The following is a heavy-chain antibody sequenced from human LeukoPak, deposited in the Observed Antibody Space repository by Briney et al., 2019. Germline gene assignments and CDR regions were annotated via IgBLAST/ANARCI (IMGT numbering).Heavy chain of an antibody. Sequence: GGSLRLSCAASGFTFSSYAMHWVRQAPGKGLEWVSGITDTGGRTNYADSVRGRFTISRDNSKYMVYLQMNSLRAEDTAVYYCESGSSWPRGFDYWGQGTLVTVSS. CDR2: ITDTGGRT. D-gene: IGHD6-13*01. CDR3: ESGSSWPRGFDY. CDR1: GFTFSSYA. V-gene: IGHV3-23*01. J-gene: IGHJ4*02.